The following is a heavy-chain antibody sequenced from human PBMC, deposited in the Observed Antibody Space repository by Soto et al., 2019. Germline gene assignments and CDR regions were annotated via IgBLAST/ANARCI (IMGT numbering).Heavy chain of an antibody. J-gene: IGHJ6*02. CDR2: ISSSGAI. V-gene: IGHV3-48*02. D-gene: IGHD1-26*01. CDR3: ARDGSQTDNYYYAMDV. CDR1: GFTFSAYS. Sequence: EVQVVESEGGLVQPGGSLRLSCAASGFTFSAYSLDWVRRAPGRGLEWVAYISSSGAIRYANSVKGRFTISRDNAKNSLYLQMDSLRDDDTAVYYCARDGSQTDNYYYAMDVWGQGTTVTVSS.